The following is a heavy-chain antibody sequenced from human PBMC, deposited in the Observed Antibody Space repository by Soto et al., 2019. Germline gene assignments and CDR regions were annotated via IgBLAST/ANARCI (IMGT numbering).Heavy chain of an antibody. D-gene: IGHD3-10*01. CDR3: ARGSSRDGSGSYYPDIDY. CDR1: GGSISSGGYY. CDR2: IYYSGST. Sequence: SETLSLTCTVSGGSISSGGYYWSWIRQHPGKGLEWIGYIYYSGSTYYNPSLKSRVTISVDTSKNQFSLKLSSVTAADTAVYYCARGSSRDGSGSYYPDIDYWGQGTLVTVSS. V-gene: IGHV4-31*03. J-gene: IGHJ4*02.